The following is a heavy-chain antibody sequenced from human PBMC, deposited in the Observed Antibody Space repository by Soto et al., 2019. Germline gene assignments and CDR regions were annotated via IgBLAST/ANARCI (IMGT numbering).Heavy chain of an antibody. V-gene: IGHV4-59*01. CDR3: ARAPYGSGSYFLY. Sequence: ETLSLTCTVSGGSISSYYWSWIRQPPGKGLEWIGYIYYSGSTNYNPSLKSRVTISVDTSKNQFSLKLSSVTAADTAVYYCARAPYGSGSYFLYWGQGTLVTVSS. CDR2: IYYSGST. CDR1: GGSISSYY. J-gene: IGHJ4*02. D-gene: IGHD3-10*01.